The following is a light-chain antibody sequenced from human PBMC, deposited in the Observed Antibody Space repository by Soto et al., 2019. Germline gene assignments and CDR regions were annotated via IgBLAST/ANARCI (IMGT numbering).Light chain of an antibody. Sequence: QSALTQPPSLSGSPGQSITTSCTGTSSDVGGYTSVSWYQQHPGKAPKLVIYEVSDRPSGVSSRFSGSKSGNTASLTISGLQAEDEADYYCSSYTSDSTYVFGTGTKVTVL. CDR2: EVS. CDR1: SSDVGGYTS. V-gene: IGLV2-14*01. CDR3: SSYTSDSTYV. J-gene: IGLJ1*01.